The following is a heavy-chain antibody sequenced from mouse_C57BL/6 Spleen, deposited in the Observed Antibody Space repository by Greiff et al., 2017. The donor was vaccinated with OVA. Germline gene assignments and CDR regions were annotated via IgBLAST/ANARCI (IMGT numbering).Heavy chain of an antibody. Sequence: VQLQQSGPELVKPGASVKISCKASGYAFSSSWMNWVKQRPGKGLEWIGRIYPGDGDTNYNGKFKGKATLTAAKSSSTAYMQLSSLTSEDSAVYFCARSLITTVVATDWYFDVWGTGTTVTVSS. J-gene: IGHJ1*03. CDR3: ARSLITTVVATDWYFDV. D-gene: IGHD1-1*01. CDR2: IYPGDGDT. V-gene: IGHV1-82*01. CDR1: GYAFSSSW.